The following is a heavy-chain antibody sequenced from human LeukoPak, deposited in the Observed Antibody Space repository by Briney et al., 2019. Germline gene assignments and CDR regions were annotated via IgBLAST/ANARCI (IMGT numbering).Heavy chain of an antibody. V-gene: IGHV4-61*02. J-gene: IGHJ5*02. D-gene: IGHD6-19*01. CDR3: ARDSGIAVAGFIWFDP. CDR2: IYTSGST. Sequence: PSQTLSLTCTVSGGSISSGSYYWSWIRQPAGKGLEWIGRIYTSGSTNYNPSLKSRVTITVDTSKNQFSLKLSSVTAADTAVYYCARDSGIAVAGFIWFDPWGQGTLVTVSS. CDR1: GGSISSGSYY.